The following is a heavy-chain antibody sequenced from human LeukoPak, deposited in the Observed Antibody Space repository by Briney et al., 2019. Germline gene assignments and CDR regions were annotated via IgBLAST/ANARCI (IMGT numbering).Heavy chain of an antibody. J-gene: IGHJ4*02. CDR1: GGSFSGYY. V-gene: IGHV4-34*01. CDR2: TNHSGST. D-gene: IGHD6-13*01. CDR3: ARQGGIAAAGNFDY. Sequence: SETLSLTCAVYGGSFSGYYWSWIRQPPGKGLEWIGETNHSGSTNYNPSLKSRVTISVDTSKNQFSLKLSSVTAADTAVYYCARQGGIAAAGNFDYWGQGTLVTVSS.